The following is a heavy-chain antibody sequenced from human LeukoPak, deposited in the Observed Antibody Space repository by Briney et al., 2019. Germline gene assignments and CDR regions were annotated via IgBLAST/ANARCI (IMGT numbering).Heavy chain of an antibody. D-gene: IGHD4-11*01. CDR2: IRYDGSNK. CDR1: GFTFSSYG. CDR3: AKVGLDYTLFDY. V-gene: IGHV3-30*02. Sequence: GGSLRLSCAASGFTFSSYGMHWVRQAPGKGLEWVAFIRYDGSNKYYADSVKGRFTISRDNSKNTLYLQMNSLRAEDTAVYYCAKVGLDYTLFDYWGQGTLVTVSS. J-gene: IGHJ4*02.